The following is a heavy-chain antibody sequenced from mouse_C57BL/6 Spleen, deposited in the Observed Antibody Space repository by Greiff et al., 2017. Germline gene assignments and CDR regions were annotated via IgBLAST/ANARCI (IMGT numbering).Heavy chain of an antibody. V-gene: IGHV1-52*01. CDR1: GYTFTSYW. CDR2: IDPSDSET. D-gene: IGHD1-1*01. CDR3: ARGYGSSYGYYFDY. J-gene: IGHJ2*01. Sequence: QVQLQQPGAELVRPGSSVKLSCKASGYTFTSYWMHWVKQRPIQGLEWIGNIDPSDSETHYNQKFKDKATLTVDKSSSTAYMQLSSLTSEDSAVYYCARGYGSSYGYYFDYWGQGTTLTVSS.